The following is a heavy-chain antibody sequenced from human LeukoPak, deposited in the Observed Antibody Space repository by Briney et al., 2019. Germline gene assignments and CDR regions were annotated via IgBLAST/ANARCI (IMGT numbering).Heavy chain of an antibody. CDR1: GFTFSSYW. CDR2: IKQDGSEK. V-gene: IGHV3-7*01. D-gene: IGHD6-19*01. CDR3: ARIRRGWSQNWDY. Sequence: GGSLRLSCAASGFTFSSYWMSWVRQAPGKGLEWVANIKQDGSEKYYADPVKGRFTISRDNAKNSLYLQMTSLRAEDTAVYYCARIRRGWSQNWDYWAQGTLVTVS. J-gene: IGHJ4*02.